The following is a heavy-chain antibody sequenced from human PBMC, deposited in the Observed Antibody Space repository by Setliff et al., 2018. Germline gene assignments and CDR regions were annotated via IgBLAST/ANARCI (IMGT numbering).Heavy chain of an antibody. J-gene: IGHJ3*01. CDR1: GFIFSDYS. CDR3: TRFGRNDIGI. CDR2: ISRTF. V-gene: IGHV3-48*02. Sequence: GGSLRLSCAASGFIFSDYSMNWVRQAPGKGLEWVSYISRTFFTADSVKGRFTISRDNAKRFLYLHMNSLRDEDTALYYCTRFGRNDIGIWGQGTMVTVSS. D-gene: IGHD5-12*01.